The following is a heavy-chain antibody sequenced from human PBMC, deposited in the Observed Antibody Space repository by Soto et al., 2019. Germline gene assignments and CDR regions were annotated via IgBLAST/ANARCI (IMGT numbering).Heavy chain of an antibody. CDR1: GGTFSSYA. V-gene: IGHV1-2*02. Sequence: ASVKVSCKASGGTFSSYAISWVRQAPGQGLEWMGGIIPYSGAADYAQSFQGRVTMTRDTSISTAYMELSRLRFDDTAVYYCARVIRGAYYNSPLDTWGQGTVVTVSS. J-gene: IGHJ5*02. D-gene: IGHD3-10*01. CDR3: ARVIRGAYYNSPLDT. CDR2: IIPYSGAA.